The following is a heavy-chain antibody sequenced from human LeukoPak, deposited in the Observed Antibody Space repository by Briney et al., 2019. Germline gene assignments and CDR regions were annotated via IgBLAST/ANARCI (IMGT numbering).Heavy chain of an antibody. CDR1: GFTFSSYA. J-gene: IGHJ5*02. Sequence: PGGSLRLSCAASGFTFSSYAMHWVRQAPGKGLEWVAVISYDGSNKYYADSVKGRFTISRDNSKNTLYLQMNSLRAEDTAVYYCARGKQTYYYDSSGYYWSGWFDPWGQGTLVTVSS. D-gene: IGHD3-22*01. CDR2: ISYDGSNK. V-gene: IGHV3-30*01. CDR3: ARGKQTYYYDSSGYYWSGWFDP.